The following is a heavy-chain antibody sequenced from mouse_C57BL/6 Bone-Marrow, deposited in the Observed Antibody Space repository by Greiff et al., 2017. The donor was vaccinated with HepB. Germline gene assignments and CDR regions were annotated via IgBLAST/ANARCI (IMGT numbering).Heavy chain of an antibody. CDR2: ISYDGSN. CDR3: ARGYNYYGSSYDYAMDY. Sequence: DVHLVESGPGLVKPSQSLSLTCSVTGYSITSGYYWNWIRQFPGNKLEWMGYISYDGSNNYNPSLKNRISITRDTSKNQFFLKLNSVTTEDTATYYCARGYNYYGSSYDYAMDYWGQGTSVTVSS. J-gene: IGHJ4*01. D-gene: IGHD1-1*01. CDR1: GYSITSGYY. V-gene: IGHV3-6*01.